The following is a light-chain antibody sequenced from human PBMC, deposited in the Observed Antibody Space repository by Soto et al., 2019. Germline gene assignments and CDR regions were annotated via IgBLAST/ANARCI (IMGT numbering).Light chain of an antibody. V-gene: IGLV2-14*01. CDR2: EVT. CDR1: SSDVGGYDY. Sequence: QSALTQPASVSGSPGQSITISCTGTSSDVGGYDYVSWYQQHPGTAPKLLIYEVTNRPSGVSDRFSGSKSGNTASLTISGLQAEDEADYYCNSYRYPRARVFGTGTKVTVL. CDR3: NSYRYPRARV. J-gene: IGLJ1*01.